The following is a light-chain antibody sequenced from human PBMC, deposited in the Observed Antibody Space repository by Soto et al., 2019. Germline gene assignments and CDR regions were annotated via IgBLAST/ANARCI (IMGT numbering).Light chain of an antibody. CDR2: GVT. J-gene: IGLJ1*01. CDR1: SSDIGGYNY. V-gene: IGLV2-14*01. Sequence: QSALTQPASVSESPGQSITISCAGTSSDIGGYNYVSWYQQHPDKAPKLMIYGVTNRPSGVSDRFSGSTSVNSASLTISGLQADDEADYYCCLYIGATTYVFGTGTKLTVL. CDR3: CLYIGATTYV.